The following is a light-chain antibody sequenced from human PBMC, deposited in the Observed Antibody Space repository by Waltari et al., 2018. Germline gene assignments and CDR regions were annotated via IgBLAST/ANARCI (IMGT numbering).Light chain of an antibody. V-gene: IGLV1-44*01. CDR1: SSNTGSNT. CDR2: SNN. Sequence: QSVLTQPPSASGTPGQRVTISCSGSSSNTGSNTVNWYQQLPGTAPKLLIYSNNQRPSGVPDRFPGSKSGTSASLAISGLQSEDEADYYCAAWDDSLNGRVFGGGTKLTVL. J-gene: IGLJ3*02. CDR3: AAWDDSLNGRV.